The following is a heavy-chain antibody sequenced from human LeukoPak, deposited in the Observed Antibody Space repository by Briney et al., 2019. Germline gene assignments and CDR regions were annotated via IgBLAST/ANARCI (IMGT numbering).Heavy chain of an antibody. CDR3: AKAGYYYDSSGVNWFHP. CDR1: GFTFSSYG. CDR2: ISYDGSNK. Sequence: GSLRLSCAASGFTFSSYGMHWVRQAPGKGLEWVAVISYDGSNKYYTDSVKGRFTISRDNSKNTLYLQMNSLRAEDTAVYYCAKAGYYYDSSGVNWFHPWGQGTLVTVSS. J-gene: IGHJ5*02. D-gene: IGHD3-22*01. V-gene: IGHV3-30*18.